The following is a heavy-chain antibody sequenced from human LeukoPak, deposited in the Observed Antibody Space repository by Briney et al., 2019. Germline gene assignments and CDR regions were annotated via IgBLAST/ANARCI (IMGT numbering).Heavy chain of an antibody. CDR1: NGSMTNYF. CDR2: IYYSGST. Sequence: SETLSLTCYVSNGSMTNYFWSWIRQPPGKGLEWIGYIYYSGSTNYNPSLKSRVTISVDTSKNQFSLKLSSVTAADTAVYYCTRGAGWLIDYWGQGILVTVSS. D-gene: IGHD3-16*01. V-gene: IGHV4-59*01. J-gene: IGHJ4*02. CDR3: TRGAGWLIDY.